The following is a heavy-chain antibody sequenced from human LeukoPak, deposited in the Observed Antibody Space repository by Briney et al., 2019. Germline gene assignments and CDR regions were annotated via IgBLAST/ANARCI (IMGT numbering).Heavy chain of an antibody. CDR1: GFTFSNAW. V-gene: IGHV3-15*01. D-gene: IGHD3-9*01. Sequence: GGSLRLSCAASGFTFSNAWMSWVRQAPGKGLEWVGRIKSKTDGGTTDYAAPVKGRFTISRDDSKNTLYLQMNSLRAEDTAVYYCARDLWGAHYDILTGYYDYWGQGTLVTVSS. CDR3: ARDLWGAHYDILTGYYDY. CDR2: IKSKTDGGTT. J-gene: IGHJ4*02.